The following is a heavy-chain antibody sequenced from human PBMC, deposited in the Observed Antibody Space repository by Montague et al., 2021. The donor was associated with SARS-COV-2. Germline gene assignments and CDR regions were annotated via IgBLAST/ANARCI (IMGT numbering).Heavy chain of an antibody. CDR2: MHFTGKT. Sequence: SETLSLTCSVSGDSITNHYWSWIRQPAGKGLEWIGRMHFTGKTNFSPFFSSRLTMSADTSKNQFSLKLTSVTAADTAIYFCARDRFDLGAGRQGAIDLWGQGTLVTVSS. J-gene: IGHJ5*02. CDR3: ARDRFDLGAGRQGAIDL. CDR1: GDSITNHY. D-gene: IGHD3-10*01. V-gene: IGHV4-4*07.